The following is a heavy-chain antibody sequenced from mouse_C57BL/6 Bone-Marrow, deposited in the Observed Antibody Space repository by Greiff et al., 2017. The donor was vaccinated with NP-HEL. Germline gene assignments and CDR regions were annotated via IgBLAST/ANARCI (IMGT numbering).Heavy chain of an antibody. Sequence: VQLKESGPVLVKPGASVKMSCKASGYTFTDYYMNWVKQSPGKSLEWIGVINPYNGGTSYNQKFKGKATLTVDKSSNTAYMELNSLTSEDSAVYYCARLGGYYFDYWGQGTTLTVSS. D-gene: IGHD4-1*01. CDR1: GYTFTDYY. CDR3: ARLGGYYFDY. V-gene: IGHV1-19*01. CDR2: INPYNGGT. J-gene: IGHJ2*01.